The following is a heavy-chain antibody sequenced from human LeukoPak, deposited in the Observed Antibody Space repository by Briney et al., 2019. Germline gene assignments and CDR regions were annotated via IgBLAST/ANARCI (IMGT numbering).Heavy chain of an antibody. CDR2: INHSGST. CDR1: GGSFSGYY. CDR3: ARGTTSNYYYGMNV. V-gene: IGHV4-34*01. D-gene: IGHD2/OR15-2a*01. Sequence: SETLSLTCAVYGGSFSGYYWSWIRQPPGKGLEWIGEINHSGSTNYNPSLKSRVTISVDTSKNQFSLKLSSVTAADTAVYYCARGTTSNYYYGMNVWGHGTTVTVSS. J-gene: IGHJ6*02.